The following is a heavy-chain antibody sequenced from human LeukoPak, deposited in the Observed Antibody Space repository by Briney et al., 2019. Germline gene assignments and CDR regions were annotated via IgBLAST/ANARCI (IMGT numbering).Heavy chain of an antibody. V-gene: IGHV3-23*01. CDR2: ISTTGGTT. Sequence: GGSLRLSCAASGLTFSSYGMSWVRQAPGRGLEWVSAISTTGGTTYYADSVRGRFTISRDNSRNTLYLQMNSLRAEDTAVYYCARRGGYGPFDYWGQGTLVTVSS. CDR3: ARRGGYGPFDY. J-gene: IGHJ4*02. CDR1: GLTFSSYG. D-gene: IGHD5-12*01.